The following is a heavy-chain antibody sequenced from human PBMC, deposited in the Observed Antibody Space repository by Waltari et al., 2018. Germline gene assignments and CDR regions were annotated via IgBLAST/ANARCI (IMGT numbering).Heavy chain of an antibody. CDR2: ISSSGSTI. V-gene: IGHV3-48*03. Sequence: EVQLVESGGGLVQPGGSLRLSCAASGFTFSSYEMNWVRQAPGKGLEWVSYISSSGSTIYYADSVKGRFTITRDNAKNSLYLQMNSLRAEDTDVYYCARPYDFWSGYQGGMDVWGQGTTVTGSS. CDR3: ARPYDFWSGYQGGMDV. D-gene: IGHD3-3*01. CDR1: GFTFSSYE. J-gene: IGHJ6*02.